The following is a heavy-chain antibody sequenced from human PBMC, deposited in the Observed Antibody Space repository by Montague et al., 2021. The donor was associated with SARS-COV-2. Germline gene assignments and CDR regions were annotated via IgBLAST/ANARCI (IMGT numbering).Heavy chain of an antibody. CDR1: GFTFSSYA. CDR3: ARKGSGRSDLAY. D-gene: IGHD1-26*01. CDR2: ISYDGSNK. J-gene: IGHJ4*02. V-gene: IGHV3-30-3*01. Sequence: SLRLSCAASGFTFSSYAMHWVRQAPGKGLEWVAVISYDGSNKYYADSVKGRFTISRDNSKNTLYLQMNSLRAEDTAIYYCARKGSGRSDLAYWGQGTLVTVSS.